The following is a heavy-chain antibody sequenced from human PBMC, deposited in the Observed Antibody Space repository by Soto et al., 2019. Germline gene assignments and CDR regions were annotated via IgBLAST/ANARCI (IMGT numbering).Heavy chain of an antibody. Sequence: QVQLQESGPGLVKPSQTLSLTCTVSGGSISTGGYYWSWIRQHPGRGLEWIGYIYHSGMTYSNPSLQSRVAISIDTSKNQFSLKLSSATAADTAVYYCATVRWELHDAFDIWGQGTMVSVSS. CDR2: IYHSGMT. J-gene: IGHJ3*02. D-gene: IGHD1-26*01. CDR3: ATVRWELHDAFDI. V-gene: IGHV4-31*03. CDR1: GGSISTGGYY.